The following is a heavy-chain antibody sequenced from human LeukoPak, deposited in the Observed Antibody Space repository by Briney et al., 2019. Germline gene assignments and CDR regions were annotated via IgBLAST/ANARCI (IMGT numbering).Heavy chain of an antibody. V-gene: IGHV4-4*09. J-gene: IGHJ6*02. CDR2: IHSSGTT. CDR3: ARGDYGSGSYPYYYYYYGMDV. D-gene: IGHD3-10*01. CDR1: GGSIINYY. Sequence: SETLSLTCSVSGGSIINYYWSWIRQAPGKGLEWIGHIHSSGTTNYNPSLKSRVTMSVDTSKNQFSLKLSSVTAADTAVYYCARGDYGSGSYPYYYYYYGMDVWGQGTTVTVSS.